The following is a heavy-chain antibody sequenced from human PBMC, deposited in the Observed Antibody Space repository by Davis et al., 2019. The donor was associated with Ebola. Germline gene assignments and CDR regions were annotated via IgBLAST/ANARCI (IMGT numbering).Heavy chain of an antibody. V-gene: IGHV3-30*02. D-gene: IGHD6-13*01. CDR3: AKDQSSSWDLYYYGMDV. J-gene: IGHJ6*02. Sequence: FTLSRDNAKNTLYLQMNSLRAEDTAVYYCAKDQSSSWDLYYYGMDVWGQGTTVTVSS.